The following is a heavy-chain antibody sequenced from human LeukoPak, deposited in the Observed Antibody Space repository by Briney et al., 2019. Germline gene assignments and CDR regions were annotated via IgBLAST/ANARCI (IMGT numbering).Heavy chain of an antibody. CDR1: GGSISSSSYY. D-gene: IGHD3-3*01. Sequence: PSETLSLACTVSGGSISSSSYYWGWIRQPPGKGLEWIGSIYYSGSTYYNPSLKSRVTISVDTSKNQFSLKLSSVTAADTAVYYCARTDFGVVTYDWGQGTLVTVSS. V-gene: IGHV4-39*01. CDR3: ARTDFGVVTYD. J-gene: IGHJ4*02. CDR2: IYYSGST.